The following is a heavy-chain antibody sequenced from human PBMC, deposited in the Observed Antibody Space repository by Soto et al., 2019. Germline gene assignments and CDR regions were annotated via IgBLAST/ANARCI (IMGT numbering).Heavy chain of an antibody. Sequence: QVQLVQSGAEVKKTGASVKVSCKASGYTFTHYGISWVRQSPGQGLEGMGWISTYNLNTNSAQKRQGRVTMTTDTSTSTAYMELRSLRSDDTAVYYCARDRYCSGGSCFNYAMDVWGQGTTVTVSS. J-gene: IGHJ6*02. V-gene: IGHV1-18*01. CDR3: ARDRYCSGGSCFNYAMDV. CDR1: GYTFTHYG. D-gene: IGHD2-15*01. CDR2: ISTYNLNT.